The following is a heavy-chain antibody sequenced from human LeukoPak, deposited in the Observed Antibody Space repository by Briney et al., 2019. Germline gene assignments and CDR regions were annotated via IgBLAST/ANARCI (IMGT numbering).Heavy chain of an antibody. CDR2: ISSSVSPI. J-gene: IGHJ4*02. CDR3: ARVYSSGWSY. V-gene: IGHV3-48*03. D-gene: IGHD6-19*01. CDR1: GFIFSAYE. Sequence: GGSLRLSCAASGFIFSAYEMNWVRQAPGKGVECFSYISSSVSPIYYADSVKGRFTISRHDAKKSLYLQMNSLRAEDTSVYYCARVYSSGWSYWGQGTLVTVSS.